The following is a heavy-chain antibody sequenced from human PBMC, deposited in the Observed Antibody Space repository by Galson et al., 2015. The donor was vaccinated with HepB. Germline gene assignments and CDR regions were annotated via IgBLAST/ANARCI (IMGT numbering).Heavy chain of an antibody. CDR1: GFTFSSYG. J-gene: IGHJ3*02. CDR2: IWYDGSNK. Sequence: SLRLSCAASGFTFSSYGMHWVRQAPGKGLEWVAVIWYDGSNKYYGDSVKGRFTISRDNSKNTLYLQMNSLRAEDTAVYYCARVYIESNWASEGAFDIWGQGTMVTVSS. V-gene: IGHV3-33*01. CDR3: ARVYIESNWASEGAFDI. D-gene: IGHD7-27*01.